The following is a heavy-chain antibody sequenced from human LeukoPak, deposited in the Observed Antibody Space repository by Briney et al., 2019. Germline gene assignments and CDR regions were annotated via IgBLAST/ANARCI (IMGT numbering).Heavy chain of an antibody. V-gene: IGHV3-21*04. CDR3: AREGYSYGLVDY. CDR2: ISSSSSYI. Sequence: GGSLRLSCAASGLTFGSYSMNWVRQAPGKGLEWVSSISSSSSYIYYADSVKGRFTISRDNAKNSLYLQMNSLRAEDTALYYCAREGYSYGLVDYWGQGTLVTVSS. D-gene: IGHD5-18*01. CDR1: GLTFGSYS. J-gene: IGHJ4*02.